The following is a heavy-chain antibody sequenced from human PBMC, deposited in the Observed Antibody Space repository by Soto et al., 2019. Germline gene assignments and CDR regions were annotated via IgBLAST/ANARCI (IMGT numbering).Heavy chain of an antibody. J-gene: IGHJ1*01. CDR1: GFTFSSYA. CDR3: ARDRGVGATRYFHH. Sequence: GGSLRLSCAASGFTFSSYAMHWVRQAPGKGLEWVAVISYDGSNKYYADSVKGRFTISRDNSKNTLYLQMNSLRAEDTAVYYCARDRGVGATRYFHHWGQGTLVTVSS. V-gene: IGHV3-30-3*01. CDR2: ISYDGSNK. D-gene: IGHD1-26*01.